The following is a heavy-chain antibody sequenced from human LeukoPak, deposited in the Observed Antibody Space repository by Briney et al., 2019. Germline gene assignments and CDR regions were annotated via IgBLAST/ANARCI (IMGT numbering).Heavy chain of an antibody. CDR3: AKSGNCSSTSCYGHYYGDYGMDV. D-gene: IGHD2-2*03. CDR2: ISGIGGSR. J-gene: IGHJ6*02. CDR1: RFTFSSYA. Sequence: PGGSLRLSCAASRFTFSSYAMSWVRQAPGKGLEWVSAISGIGGSRYYADSVKGRFTISRDNSKNTLDLQMNSLRAEDTAVYYCAKSGNCSSTSCYGHYYGDYGMDVWGQGTTVTVSS. V-gene: IGHV3-23*01.